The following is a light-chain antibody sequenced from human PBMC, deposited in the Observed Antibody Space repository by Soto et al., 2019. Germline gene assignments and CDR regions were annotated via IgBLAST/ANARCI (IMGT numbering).Light chain of an antibody. CDR2: DAS. V-gene: IGKV3-11*01. J-gene: IGKJ2*01. CDR1: QTISSY. CDR3: QHRSHWHLMYT. Sequence: EIVLTQSPATLSLSPGKRATLSCRASQTISSYLAWYQQKPGQPPRLLIYDASNRATGIPARFSGSGSGTDFTLTISTLEPEDFAGYYCQHRSHWHLMYTFGQGTKLEIK.